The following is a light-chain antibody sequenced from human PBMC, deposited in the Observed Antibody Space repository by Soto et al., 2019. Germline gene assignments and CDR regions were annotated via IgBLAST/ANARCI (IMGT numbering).Light chain of an antibody. Sequence: QSALTQPPSASGSPGQSVTISCTGTSSDVGGYNYVSWYQQHPGEAPKLMIYASSSRPSGVPHRFSGSRSGNTASLTISGLQAEDEADYYCSSYTSGTTLYVFGTGTKLTVL. CDR2: ASS. CDR3: SSYTSGTTLYV. J-gene: IGLJ1*01. CDR1: SSDVGGYNY. V-gene: IGLV2-14*01.